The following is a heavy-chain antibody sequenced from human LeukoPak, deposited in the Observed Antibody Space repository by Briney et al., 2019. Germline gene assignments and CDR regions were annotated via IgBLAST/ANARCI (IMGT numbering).Heavy chain of an antibody. CDR2: IYPGDSHT. D-gene: IGHD3-9*01. V-gene: IGHV5-51*07. CDR1: GYSFTSYW. Sequence: PGESLKISCKGAGYSFTSYWIGWVHQMPGKGLEWMGVIYPGDSHTRYSPSFQGQVTISDDKSISTAYLQWNSLKASDTAIYYCTRSPDIDILTGYSRYYFDYWGQGTLVTVSS. CDR3: TRSPDIDILTGYSRYYFDY. J-gene: IGHJ4*02.